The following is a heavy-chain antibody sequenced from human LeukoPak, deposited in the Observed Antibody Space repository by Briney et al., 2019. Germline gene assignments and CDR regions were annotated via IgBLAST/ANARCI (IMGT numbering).Heavy chain of an antibody. CDR2: INHSGST. CDR3: ASLLGTYYDFWSGYYQFFDY. Sequence: SETLSLTCAVYGVSFSGYYWSWIRQPPGKGLEWIGEINHSGSTNYNPSLKSRVTISVDTSKNQFSLKLSSVTAADTAVYYCASLLGTYYDFWSGYYQFFDYWGQGTLVTVSS. V-gene: IGHV4-34*01. D-gene: IGHD3-3*01. CDR1: GVSFSGYY. J-gene: IGHJ4*02.